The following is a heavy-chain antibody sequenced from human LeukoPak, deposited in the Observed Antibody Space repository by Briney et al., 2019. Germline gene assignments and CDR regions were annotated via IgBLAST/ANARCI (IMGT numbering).Heavy chain of an antibody. J-gene: IGHJ4*02. CDR3: AKELTDVVVVAATSTGLDY. CDR1: GFTFSSYS. V-gene: IGHV3-21*01. Sequence: NPGGSLRLSCAASGFTFSSYSMNWVRQAPGKGLEWVSSISSSSSYIYYADSVKGRFTISRDNAKNSLYLLMNSLRAEDTAVYYCAKELTDVVVVAATSTGLDYWGQGTLVTVSS. D-gene: IGHD2-15*01. CDR2: ISSSSSYI.